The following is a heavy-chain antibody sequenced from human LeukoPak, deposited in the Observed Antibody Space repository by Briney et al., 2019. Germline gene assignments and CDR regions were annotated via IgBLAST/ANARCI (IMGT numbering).Heavy chain of an antibody. CDR3: ASEWFGELFY. J-gene: IGHJ4*02. V-gene: IGHV3-21*01. D-gene: IGHD3-10*01. CDR1: GFTFSSYS. CDR2: ISSGSSYI. Sequence: KPGGSLRLSCAASGFTFSSYSMNWVRQAPGKGLEWVSSISSGSSYIYYADSVKGRFTISRDNAKNSLHLQMNSLRAEDTAVYYCASEWFGELFYWGQGTLVTVSS.